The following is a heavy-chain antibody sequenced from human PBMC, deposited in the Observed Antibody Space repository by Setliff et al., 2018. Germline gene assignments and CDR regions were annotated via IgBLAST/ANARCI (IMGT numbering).Heavy chain of an antibody. CDR2: ISTNTGNP. Sequence: ASVKVSCKASGYTFSSYAMSWVRQAPGQGLEWMGWISTNTGNPTYAQGFTGRFVFSLDTSVSTAYLQISSLKAEDTAVYYCAREGEGSTFFPLDAFDIWGQGTMVTV. J-gene: IGHJ3*02. D-gene: IGHD3-16*01. V-gene: IGHV7-4-1*02. CDR3: AREGEGSTFFPLDAFDI. CDR1: GYTFSSYA.